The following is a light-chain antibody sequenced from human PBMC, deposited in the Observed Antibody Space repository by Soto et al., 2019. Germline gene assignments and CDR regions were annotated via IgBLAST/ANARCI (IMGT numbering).Light chain of an antibody. J-gene: IGKJ1*01. CDR2: GAS. Sequence: EIVMTQSPATLSVSPGARAPLSCRARQSVSSNLAWYQQKPGQAPRLLIYGASTRATGIPDRFSGSGSGTDFTLTISSLEPEDFAVYYCQQYNNWPPWTFGQGTKVDIK. CDR1: QSVSSN. V-gene: IGKV3D-15*01. CDR3: QQYNNWPPWT.